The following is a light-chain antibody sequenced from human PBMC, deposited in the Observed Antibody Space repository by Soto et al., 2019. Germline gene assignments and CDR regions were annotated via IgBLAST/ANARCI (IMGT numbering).Light chain of an antibody. V-gene: IGKV3-15*01. J-gene: IGKJ1*01. CDR2: GAS. CDR1: QNVLSN. Sequence: EITMTQSPATLSVPAGERATPSCRASQNVLSNLAWYQQKPGQAPRLLIYGASTRATGVPARFSGSGSGTEFTLTIGSLQSEDFAVYYCQQYISWPRTFGQGTTVEI. CDR3: QQYISWPRT.